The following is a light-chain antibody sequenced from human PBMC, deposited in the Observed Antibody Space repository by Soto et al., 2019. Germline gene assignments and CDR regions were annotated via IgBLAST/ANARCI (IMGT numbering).Light chain of an antibody. CDR3: QQFNSYLLT. CDR1: QGISSA. Sequence: AIRLTQSPSSLSASVGDRVTITCRASQGISSALAWYRQKPGKAPKLLIYDASSLESGVPSRFSGSGSGTDFTLTISSLQPEDFATYYCQQFNSYLLTFGGGTKVEIK. CDR2: DAS. V-gene: IGKV1-13*02. J-gene: IGKJ4*01.